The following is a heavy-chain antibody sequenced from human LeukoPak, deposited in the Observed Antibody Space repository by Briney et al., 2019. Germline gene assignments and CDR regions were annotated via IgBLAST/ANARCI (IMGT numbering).Heavy chain of an antibody. D-gene: IGHD3-10*01. V-gene: IGHV3-23*01. J-gene: IGHJ6*02. Sequence: PGGSLRLSCAASGFTFSSYAMNWVRQAPGKGLEWVSAITGSAGDTYYADSVRGRFTISRDNSKNTLYLQMNSLRAEDTAVYYCAKIRGYYGSRAGMDVWGQGTTVTGSS. CDR2: ITGSAGDT. CDR3: AKIRGYYGSRAGMDV. CDR1: GFTFSSYA.